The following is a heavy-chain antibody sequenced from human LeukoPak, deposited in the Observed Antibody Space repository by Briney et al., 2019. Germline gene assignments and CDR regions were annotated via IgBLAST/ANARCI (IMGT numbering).Heavy chain of an antibody. CDR2: IWHDGNNY. Sequence: PGGSLRPSCAASGFTFSSYGMHWVRQAPGKGLDWVAVIWHDGNNYYYADSVKGRFTISRDSSKDTLYLQMNSLRAEDTAVYYCARDYFEYSSSAPFDYWGQGTLVTVSS. D-gene: IGHD6-6*01. CDR1: GFTFSSYG. J-gene: IGHJ4*02. CDR3: ARDYFEYSSSAPFDY. V-gene: IGHV3-33*01.